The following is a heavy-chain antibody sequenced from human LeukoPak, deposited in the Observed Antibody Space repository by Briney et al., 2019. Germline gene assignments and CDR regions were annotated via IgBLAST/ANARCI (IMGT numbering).Heavy chain of an antibody. V-gene: IGHV4-34*01. CDR1: GGSFSGYY. CDR3: ASPGRYGSGRGVIGY. D-gene: IGHD3-10*01. J-gene: IGHJ4*02. Sequence: PSETLSLTCAVYGGSFSGYYWSWIRQPPGKGLEWIGEINHSGSTNYNPSLKSRATISVDTSKNQFSLKLSSVTAADTAVYYCASPGRYGSGRGVIGYWGQGTLVTVSS. CDR2: INHSGST.